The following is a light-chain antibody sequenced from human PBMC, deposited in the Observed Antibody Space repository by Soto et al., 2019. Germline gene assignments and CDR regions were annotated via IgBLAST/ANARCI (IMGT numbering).Light chain of an antibody. CDR3: SSYTSSSTRV. V-gene: IGLV2-14*03. Sequence: QSVLTQPASVSGSPGQSITISCTGTSSDVGAYDFVSWYQQHPDKAPKLMIYEVSNRPSGVSNRFSGSKSVNTATLTISGLQAEDEDDDYCSSYTSSSTRVFGTGTKVTVL. CDR1: SSDVGAYDF. J-gene: IGLJ1*01. CDR2: EVS.